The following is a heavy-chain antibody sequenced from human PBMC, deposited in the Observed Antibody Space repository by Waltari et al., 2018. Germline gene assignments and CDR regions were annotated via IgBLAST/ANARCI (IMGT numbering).Heavy chain of an antibody. CDR2: MNHGGST. D-gene: IGHD2-15*01. V-gene: IGHV4-34*01. Sequence: QVQLQQWGAGLLKPSETLSLTCAVYGGSFSGYYWSWIRQPPGKGLEWIGEMNHGGSTNYNPSVKGPVTISVDTSKNQFSLKLSSVTAADTAVYYCARGPRGYCSGGSCYPRLSWFDPWGQGTLVTVSS. CDR1: GGSFSGYY. J-gene: IGHJ5*02. CDR3: ARGPRGYCSGGSCYPRLSWFDP.